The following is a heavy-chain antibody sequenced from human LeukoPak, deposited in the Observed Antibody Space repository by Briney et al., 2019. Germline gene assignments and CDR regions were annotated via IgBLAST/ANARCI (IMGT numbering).Heavy chain of an antibody. J-gene: IGHJ4*02. Sequence: NPSQTLSLTCTVSGGSISRGGYYWSWLREHPGKGLEWIGYIYYSGSTYYNPSLKSRVTISVDTSKNQFSLKLSSVTAADTAVYYCARDPGGYEIGNFDYWGQGTLVTVSS. CDR3: ARDPGGYEIGNFDY. D-gene: IGHD5-12*01. V-gene: IGHV4-31*03. CDR1: GGSISRGGYY. CDR2: IYYSGST.